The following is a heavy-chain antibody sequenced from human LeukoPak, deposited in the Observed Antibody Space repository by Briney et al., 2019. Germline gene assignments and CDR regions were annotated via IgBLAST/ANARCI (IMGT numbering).Heavy chain of an antibody. CDR1: GGSISSSNW. D-gene: IGHD3-10*01. CDR3: ARDQYYYGSGSYYPFDP. J-gene: IGHJ5*02. Sequence: SETLSLTCAVSGGSISSSNWWSWVRQPPGKGLEWIGYIYYSGSTNYNPSLKSRVTISVDTSKNQFSLRLSSVTAADTAVYYCARDQYYYGSGSYYPFDPWGQGALVTVSS. CDR2: IYYSGST. V-gene: IGHV4-4*02.